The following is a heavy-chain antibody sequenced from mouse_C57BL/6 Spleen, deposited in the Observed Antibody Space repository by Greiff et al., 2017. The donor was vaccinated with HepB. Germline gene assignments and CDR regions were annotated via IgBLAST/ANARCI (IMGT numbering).Heavy chain of an antibody. CDR3: TRANWDARYYFDY. CDR2: ISSGGDYI. V-gene: IGHV5-9-1*02. Sequence: EVKLVESGEGLVKPGGSLKLSCAASGFTFSSYAMSWVRQTPEKRLEWVAYISSGGDYIYYADTVKGRFTISRDNARNTLYLQMSSLKSEDTAMYYCTRANWDARYYFDYWGQGTTLTVSS. J-gene: IGHJ2*01. D-gene: IGHD4-1*01. CDR1: GFTFSSYA.